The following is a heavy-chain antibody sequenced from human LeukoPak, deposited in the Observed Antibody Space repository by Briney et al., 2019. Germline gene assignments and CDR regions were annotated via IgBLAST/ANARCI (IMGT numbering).Heavy chain of an antibody. J-gene: IGHJ4*02. CDR2: ITSSSSTI. CDR1: GFPFTSYN. CDR3: ALNFDS. Sequence: GGSLRLSCAASGFPFTSYNMNWVRQAPGKGLEWVSYITSSSSTIYYADSVKGRFTMSRDNAENSLYLQMNSLRAEDTAVYYCALNFDSWGQGTLVTVSS. V-gene: IGHV3-48*01.